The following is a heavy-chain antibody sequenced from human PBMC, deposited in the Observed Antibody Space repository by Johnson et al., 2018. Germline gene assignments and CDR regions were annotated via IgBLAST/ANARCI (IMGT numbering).Heavy chain of an antibody. Sequence: VQLVQSGGGLVQPGRSLRLSCAASGFTFDDYAMHWVRQAPGKGLEWVSGISWNSGSIGYADSVKGRFPISRDNAKNSLYLQMNSLRAEDTALYYCAKGRSSPPWLVPDSFDIWGQGTMVTVSS. D-gene: IGHD6-19*01. J-gene: IGHJ3*02. CDR3: AKGRSSPPWLVPDSFDI. CDR2: ISWNSGSI. V-gene: IGHV3-9*01. CDR1: GFTFDDYA.